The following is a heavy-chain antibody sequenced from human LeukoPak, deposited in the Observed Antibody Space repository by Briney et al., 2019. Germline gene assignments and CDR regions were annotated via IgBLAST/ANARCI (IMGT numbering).Heavy chain of an antibody. CDR3: ARVPRIAAAGSFDY. Sequence: ASVRVSCKASGYTFTGYYMHWVRQAPGQGLEWMGWINPNSGGTNYAQKFQGRVTVTRDTSISTAYMELSRPRSDDTAVYYCARVPRIAAAGSFDYWGQGTLVTVSS. D-gene: IGHD6-13*01. J-gene: IGHJ4*02. V-gene: IGHV1-2*02. CDR1: GYTFTGYY. CDR2: INPNSGGT.